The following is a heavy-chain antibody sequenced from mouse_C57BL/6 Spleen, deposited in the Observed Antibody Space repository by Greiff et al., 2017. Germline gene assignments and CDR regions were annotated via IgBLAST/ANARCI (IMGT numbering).Heavy chain of an antibody. CDR2: IRLKSDNYAT. Sequence: DVQLQESGGGLVQPGGSMKLSCVASGFTFSNYWMHWVRQSPEQGLEWVAQIRLKSDNYATHYAASVKGRFTISRDDYKSSVYLQMNNLRAEDTGIYYCVYGSSYTYAMDYWGQGTSVTVSS. V-gene: IGHV6-3*01. D-gene: IGHD1-1*01. CDR3: VYGSSYTYAMDY. J-gene: IGHJ4*01. CDR1: GFTFSNYW.